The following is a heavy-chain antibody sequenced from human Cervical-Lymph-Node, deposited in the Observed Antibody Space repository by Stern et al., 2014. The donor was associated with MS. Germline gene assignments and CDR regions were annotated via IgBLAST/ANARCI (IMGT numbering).Heavy chain of an antibody. CDR1: GGSISSYY. D-gene: IGHD3-10*01. Sequence: QLQLQESGPGKVKPSATLSLTCSVSGGSISSYYCSWVRQPAGKGLEWIGRITTFGSTHFIPSLRSRLTMSVDTSKTQFSLKLKSVTAADTAVYYCARGVLGFGEFPYGMDVWGQGTTVTVSS. V-gene: IGHV4-4*07. J-gene: IGHJ6*02. CDR2: ITTFGST. CDR3: ARGVLGFGEFPYGMDV.